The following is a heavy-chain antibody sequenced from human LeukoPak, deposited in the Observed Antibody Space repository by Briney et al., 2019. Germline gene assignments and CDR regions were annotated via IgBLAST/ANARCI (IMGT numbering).Heavy chain of an antibody. J-gene: IGHJ4*02. CDR3: ARGRYFDWLYDY. D-gene: IGHD3-9*01. V-gene: IGHV4-59*08. CDR2: IYYSGST. CDR1: GGAISSYY. Sequence: SETLSLTCTVSGGAISSYYWSWIRQPRGKGLEWIGYIYYSGSTNYNPSLKSRVTISVDTSKNQFSLKLSSATAADTAVYYCARGRYFDWLYDYWGQGTLVTVSS.